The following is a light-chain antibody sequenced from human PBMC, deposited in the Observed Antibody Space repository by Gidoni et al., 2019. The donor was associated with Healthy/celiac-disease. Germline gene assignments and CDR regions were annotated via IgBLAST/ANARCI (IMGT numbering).Light chain of an antibody. CDR1: NIGNNY. J-gene: IGLJ2*01. CDR2: DNN. V-gene: IGLV1-51*01. Sequence: SVLPQPPSVSAAPGQKVTIANIGNNYVSWYQQLPGTAPKLLIYDNNKRPSGIPDRFSGSKSGTSATLGITGLQTGDEADYYCGTWDSSLSAGVFGGGTKLTVL. CDR3: GTWDSSLSAGV.